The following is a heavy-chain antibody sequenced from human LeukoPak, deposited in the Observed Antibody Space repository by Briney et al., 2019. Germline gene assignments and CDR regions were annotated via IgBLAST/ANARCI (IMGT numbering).Heavy chain of an antibody. J-gene: IGHJ5*02. CDR2: ISSNGGST. CDR1: GFTFSSYA. D-gene: IGHD3-16*02. V-gene: IGHV3-64D*06. Sequence: PGGSLRLSCSASGFTFSSYAMHWVRQAPGKGLEYVSAISSNGGSTYYADSVKGRFTISRDNSKNTLYLQMSSLRAEDTAVYYCVKEVIAWGSAFDHWGQGTLVTVSS. CDR3: VKEVIAWGSAFDH.